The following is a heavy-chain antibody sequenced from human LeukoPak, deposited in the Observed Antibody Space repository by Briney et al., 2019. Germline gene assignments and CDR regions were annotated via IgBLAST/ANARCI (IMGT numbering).Heavy chain of an antibody. CDR1: GGSISSSSYY. D-gene: IGHD3-3*01. Sequence: SETLSLTCTVSGGSISSSSYYLGWIRQPPGKGLEWIGSIYYSGSTYYNPSLKSRVTISVDTSKNQFSLKLSSVTAADTAVYYCATSSYDFWSGYSPPSFDYWGQGTLVTVSS. CDR3: ATSSYDFWSGYSPPSFDY. CDR2: IYYSGST. V-gene: IGHV4-39*01. J-gene: IGHJ4*02.